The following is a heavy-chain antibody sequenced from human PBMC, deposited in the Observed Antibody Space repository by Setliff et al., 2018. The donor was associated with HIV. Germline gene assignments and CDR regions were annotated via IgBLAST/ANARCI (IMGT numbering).Heavy chain of an antibody. V-gene: IGHV1-8*02. CDR1: GYTFTTSD. D-gene: IGHD3-22*01. J-gene: IGHJ4*02. Sequence: ASVKVSCKASGYTFTTSDINWVRQATGQGLEWKGWMNPNSGNTGSAQKFQGRVTMTRNTSISTAYMELSSLRSEDTAVYYCARDNYYDSSGAIGYWGQGTLVTVSS. CDR3: ARDNYYDSSGAIGY. CDR2: MNPNSGNT.